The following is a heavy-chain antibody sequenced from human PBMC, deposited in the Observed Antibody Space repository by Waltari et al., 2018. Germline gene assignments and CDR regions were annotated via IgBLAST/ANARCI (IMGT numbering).Heavy chain of an antibody. CDR2: IYYSGST. D-gene: IGHD2-21*01. CDR3: ARGGAVISYYYYGMDV. Sequence: QVQLQESGPGLVKPSETLSLPCTVAGGSISSHYWSWIRKPPGKGLEWIGYIYYSGSTNYNPSLKSRVTISVDTSKNQFSLKLSSVTAADTAVYYCARGGAVISYYYYGMDVWGQGTTVTVSS. J-gene: IGHJ6*02. CDR1: GGSISSHY. V-gene: IGHV4-59*11.